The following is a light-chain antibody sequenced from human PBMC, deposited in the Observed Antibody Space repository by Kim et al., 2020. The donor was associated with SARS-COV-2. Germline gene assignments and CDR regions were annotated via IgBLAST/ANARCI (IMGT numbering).Light chain of an antibody. J-gene: IGKJ1*01. V-gene: IGKV3-20*01. CDR2: GAS. Sequence: ENVLTQSPGTLSLSPGERATLSCRASQSLGSYLGWYQQKPGQAPRLLIYGASSRATGIPDRFSGSGSGTDFTLTISRLEPEDCAVYYCQQYGSSPWTFGQGTKVDIK. CDR1: QSLGSY. CDR3: QQYGSSPWT.